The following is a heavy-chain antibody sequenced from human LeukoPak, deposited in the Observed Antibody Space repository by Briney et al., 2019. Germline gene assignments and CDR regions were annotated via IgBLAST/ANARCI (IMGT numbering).Heavy chain of an antibody. D-gene: IGHD6-13*01. Sequence: PSETLSLTCTVSSGXISSSSYYWGWIRQPPGKGLVWIGSSYYSGSTYYNPSLKSLATISVDTSENQFSLKLSSVAAADTAVYYYARIDLSSWSEFDYCGQGTLVTASS. CDR1: SGXISSSSYY. CDR3: ARIDLSSWSEFDY. V-gene: IGHV4-39*01. J-gene: IGHJ4*02. CDR2: SYYSGST.